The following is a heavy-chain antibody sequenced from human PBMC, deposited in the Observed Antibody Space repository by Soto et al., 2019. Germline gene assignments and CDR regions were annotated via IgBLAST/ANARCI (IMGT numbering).Heavy chain of an antibody. J-gene: IGHJ3*02. CDR2: ISGSGGST. Sequence: GGSLRLSCAASGFTFSSYAMSWVRQAPGKGLEWVSAISGSGGSTYYADSVKGRFTISRDNSKDTLYLQMNSLRAEDTAVYYCAKDVPSPAYYYDSSGENAFDIWGQGTMVT. CDR3: AKDVPSPAYYYDSSGENAFDI. CDR1: GFTFSSYA. V-gene: IGHV3-23*01. D-gene: IGHD3-22*01.